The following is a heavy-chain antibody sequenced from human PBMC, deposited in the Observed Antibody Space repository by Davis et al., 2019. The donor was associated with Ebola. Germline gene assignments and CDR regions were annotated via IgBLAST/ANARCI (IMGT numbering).Heavy chain of an antibody. CDR3: QGVVYYYGSGSYYSDY. D-gene: IGHD3-10*01. J-gene: IGHJ4*02. CDR2: IRSKANSYAT. V-gene: IGHV3-73*01. CDR1: GFTFSGSA. Sequence: GESLKISCAASGFTFSGSAMYWVRQASGKGLEWVGRIRSKANSYATAYAASVKGRFTISRDDSKNTAYLQMNSLKTEDTAVYYCQGVVYYYGSGSYYSDYWGQGTLVTVSS.